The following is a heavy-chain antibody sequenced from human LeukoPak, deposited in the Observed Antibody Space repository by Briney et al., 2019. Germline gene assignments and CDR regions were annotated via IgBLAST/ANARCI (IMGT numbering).Heavy chain of an antibody. CDR1: GFTFSSYA. D-gene: IGHD6-13*01. Sequence: GGSLRLSCAASGFTFSSYAMSWVRQAPGKGLEWVSAISGSGGSTYYADSVKGRFTISRDNSKNTLHLQMNTLRAEDTAVYYCASRIATAGSVDYWGQETLVTVSS. CDR2: ISGSGGST. J-gene: IGHJ4*02. V-gene: IGHV3-23*01. CDR3: ASRIATAGSVDY.